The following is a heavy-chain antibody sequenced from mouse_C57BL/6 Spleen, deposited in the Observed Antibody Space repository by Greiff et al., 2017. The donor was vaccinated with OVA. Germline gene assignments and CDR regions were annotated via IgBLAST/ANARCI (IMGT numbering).Heavy chain of an antibody. CDR1: GYTFTSYW. CDR2: IDPSDSYT. J-gene: IGHJ1*03. Sequence: QVQLQQPGAELVKPGASVKLSCKASGYTFTSYWMQWVKQRPGQGLEWIGEIDPSDSYTNYNQKFKGKATLTVDKSSSTAYMQLSSLTSEDSAVYYCARGSADVNFDVWGTGTTVTVSS. V-gene: IGHV1-50*01. CDR3: ARGSADVNFDV.